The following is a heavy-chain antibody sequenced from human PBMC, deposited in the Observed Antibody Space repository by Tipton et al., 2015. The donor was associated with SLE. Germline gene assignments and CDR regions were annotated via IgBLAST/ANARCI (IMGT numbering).Heavy chain of an antibody. D-gene: IGHD5-12*01. Sequence: TLSLTCTVSGGSISSHYWSWIRQPPGKGLEWIGYIYYSGSTNYNPSLKSRVTISVDTSKNQFSLKLSSVTAADTAVYYCARDNNSGYGNFDYWGQGTLVTVSS. CDR1: GGSISSHY. CDR2: IYYSGST. J-gene: IGHJ4*02. CDR3: ARDNNSGYGNFDY. V-gene: IGHV4-59*11.